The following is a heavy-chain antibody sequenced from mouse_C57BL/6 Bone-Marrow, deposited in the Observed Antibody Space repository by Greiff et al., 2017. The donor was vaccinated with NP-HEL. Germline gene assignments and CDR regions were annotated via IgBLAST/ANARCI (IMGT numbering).Heavy chain of an antibody. J-gene: IGHJ1*03. D-gene: IGHD2-1*01. CDR3: TTGGNYRYWYFDV. CDR1: GFNIKDYY. CDR2: IDPEDGDT. Sequence: EVQLQQSGAELVRPGASVKLSCTASGFNIKDYYMHWVKQRPEQGLEWIGRIDPEDGDTEYAPKFKGKATMTADTSSNTAYLQLSSLTSEDTAFYYCTTGGNYRYWYFDVWGTGTTVTVSS. V-gene: IGHV14-1*01.